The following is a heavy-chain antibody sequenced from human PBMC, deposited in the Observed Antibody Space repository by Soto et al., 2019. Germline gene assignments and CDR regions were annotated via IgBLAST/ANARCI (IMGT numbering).Heavy chain of an antibody. Sequence: QVQLVQSGAEVKKPGSSVKVSCKSSGDTFISYAISWVRQAPGQGLEWMGGVVPMFGIPNYAQKFQGRVTVIADEATSTAYRELSSLADEDTAVYYCARDGSTEETAMDCQYFYGMDVWGQGTTVTVSS. CDR3: ARDGSTEETAMDCQYFYGMDV. CDR1: GDTFISYA. CDR2: VVPMFGIP. J-gene: IGHJ6*02. D-gene: IGHD5-18*01. V-gene: IGHV1-69*12.